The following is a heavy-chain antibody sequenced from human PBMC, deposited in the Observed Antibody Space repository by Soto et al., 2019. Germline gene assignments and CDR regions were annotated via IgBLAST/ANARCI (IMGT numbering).Heavy chain of an antibody. D-gene: IGHD6-13*01. V-gene: IGHV3-23*01. CDR1: GFTFSSYA. CDR3: AKDRESGGSSWYYFDV. CDR2: ISSSGGTT. J-gene: IGHJ4*01. Sequence: EVQLLESGGGLVQPGGSLRLSCAASGFTFSSYAMTWVRQAPGSGLEWVSGISSSGGTTYYADSVKGRFIISRDNSKNTLYLQMNSLRAEDTAIYSCAKDRESGGSSWYYFDVWGHGTLVTVSS.